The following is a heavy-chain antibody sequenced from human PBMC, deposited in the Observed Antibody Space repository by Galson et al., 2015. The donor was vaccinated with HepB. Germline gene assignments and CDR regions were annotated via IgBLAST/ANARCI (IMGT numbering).Heavy chain of an antibody. CDR1: GYTFTSYD. D-gene: IGHD1-1*01. J-gene: IGHJ4*02. V-gene: IGHV1-8*01. Sequence: SGKVSCKASGYTFTSYDINWVRQATGQGLEWMGWMNPNSGNTGYAQKFQGRVIMTRNTSISTAYMELSSLRSEDTAVYYCARRGNWNDVLPQDYWGQGTLVTVSS. CDR3: ARRGNWNDVLPQDY. CDR2: MNPNSGNT.